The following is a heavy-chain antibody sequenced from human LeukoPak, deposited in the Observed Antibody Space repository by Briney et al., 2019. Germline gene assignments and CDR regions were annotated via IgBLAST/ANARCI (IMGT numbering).Heavy chain of an antibody. CDR1: GFSVSSYH. Sequence: QTGGSLRFSCAASGFSVSSYHMSWVRQPPGKGLEWVSIIYSGGVTYYADSVKGRFTISRDNSKNTVFLQMISLTAGDTAVYYCARSTVALDYWGQGTLVTVSS. CDR3: ARSTVALDY. V-gene: IGHV3-53*01. CDR2: IYSGGVT. D-gene: IGHD4-11*01. J-gene: IGHJ4*02.